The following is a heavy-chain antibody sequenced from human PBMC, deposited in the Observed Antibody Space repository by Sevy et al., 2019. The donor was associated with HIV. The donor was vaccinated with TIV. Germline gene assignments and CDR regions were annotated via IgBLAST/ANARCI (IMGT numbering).Heavy chain of an antibody. D-gene: IGHD3-22*01. V-gene: IGHV4-34*01. CDR1: GGSFSGYY. CDR2: INHSGST. J-gene: IGHJ4*02. CDR3: ARGTGESSGYYYFDY. Sequence: SETLSLTCAVYGGSFSGYYWSWIRQPPGKGLEWIGEINHSGSTNYNPSLKSRVTISVDTSKNQFSLKLSSVTAADTAVYYCARGTGESSGYYYFDYWGQGTLVTVS.